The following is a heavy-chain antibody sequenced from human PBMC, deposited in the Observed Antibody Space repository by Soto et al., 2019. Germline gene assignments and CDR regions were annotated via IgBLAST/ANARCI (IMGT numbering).Heavy chain of an antibody. D-gene: IGHD3-9*01. Sequence: SETLSLTCAVYGGSFSGYYWSWIRQPPGKGLEWIGEINHSGSTNYNPSLKSRVTISVDTSKNQSSLKLSSVTAADTAVYYCARGPSLYYDILTGYYGMDVWGQGTSVTVSS. CDR2: INHSGST. CDR1: GGSFSGYY. V-gene: IGHV4-34*01. J-gene: IGHJ6*02. CDR3: ARGPSLYYDILTGYYGMDV.